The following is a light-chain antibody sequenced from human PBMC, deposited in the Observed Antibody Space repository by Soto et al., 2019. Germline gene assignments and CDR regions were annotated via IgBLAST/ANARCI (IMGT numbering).Light chain of an antibody. Sequence: DIQMTQSPSTLSASVGDRVTISCRASQSISTWLAWYQQKPGKAPKLLIYDVSSLESGVPSRFSGSGSGTEFTLTISSLQPDDFATYYCQQYNTFWTLGQGTKVDI. CDR1: QSISTW. CDR2: DVS. V-gene: IGKV1-5*01. J-gene: IGKJ1*01. CDR3: QQYNTFWT.